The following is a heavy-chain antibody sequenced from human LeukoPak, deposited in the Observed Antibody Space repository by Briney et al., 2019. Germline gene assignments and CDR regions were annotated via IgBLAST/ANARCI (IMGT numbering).Heavy chain of an antibody. CDR2: ISWNSGSI. Sequence: QSGGSLRLSCAASGFTFSSYSMNWVRQAPGKGLEWVSGISWNSGSIGYADSVKGRFTISRDNAKNSLYLQMNSLRAEDTALYYCAKATRLTIFGEFDYWGQGTLVTVSS. CDR1: GFTFSSYS. V-gene: IGHV3-9*01. D-gene: IGHD3-3*01. CDR3: AKATRLTIFGEFDY. J-gene: IGHJ4*02.